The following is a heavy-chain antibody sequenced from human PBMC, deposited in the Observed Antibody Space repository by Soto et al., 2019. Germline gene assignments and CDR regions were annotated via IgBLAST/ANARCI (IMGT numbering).Heavy chain of an antibody. CDR3: ARDPYRSGGSGLIYYYYGMDV. Sequence: GGSLRLSCAASGFTFSSYWMSWVRQAPGKGLEWVANIKQDGSEKYYVDSVKGRFTISKDNAKNSLYLQMNSLRAEDTAVYYCARDPYRSGGSGLIYYYYGMDVWGQGTTVTVSS. CDR1: GFTFSSYW. J-gene: IGHJ6*02. V-gene: IGHV3-7*05. D-gene: IGHD2-15*01. CDR2: IKQDGSEK.